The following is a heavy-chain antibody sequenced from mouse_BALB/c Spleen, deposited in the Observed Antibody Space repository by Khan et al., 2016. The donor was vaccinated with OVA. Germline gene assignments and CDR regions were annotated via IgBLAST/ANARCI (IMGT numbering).Heavy chain of an antibody. J-gene: IGHJ2*01. V-gene: IGHV3-2*02. CDR1: GYSITSGYG. Sequence: EVQLQESGPGLVKPSQSLSLTCTVTGYSITSGYGWNWIRQFPGNKLEWMGYISYSGSTNYNPSLKSRISITRETSKNQFFLQLNSVTTEDTAKYYCARTARIKYWGQGTTLTVSS. CDR3: ARTARIKY. D-gene: IGHD1-2*01. CDR2: ISYSGST.